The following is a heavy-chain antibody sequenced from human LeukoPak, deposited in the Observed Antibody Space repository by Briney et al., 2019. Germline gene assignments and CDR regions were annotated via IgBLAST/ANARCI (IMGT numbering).Heavy chain of an antibody. CDR3: ARVAAGWELPPRVYYYYYFIDV. J-gene: IGHJ6*03. CDR1: GFTFSNYA. CDR2: ITSDGGST. V-gene: IGHV3-64*01. D-gene: IGHD1-26*01. Sequence: GGSLRLSCAASGFTFSNYAMHWVRQAPGKGLEYVSAITSDGGSTHFASSVKGRFTISRDNSKNTLFLQMGSLRVEDMAVYYCARVAAGWELPPRVYYYYYFIDVWGKGTTVTVSS.